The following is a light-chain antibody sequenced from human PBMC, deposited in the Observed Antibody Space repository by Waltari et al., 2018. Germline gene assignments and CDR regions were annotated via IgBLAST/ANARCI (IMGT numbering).Light chain of an antibody. CDR3: ASWDDSLNGHWV. V-gene: IGLV1-44*01. CDR1: SSNPGNNG. J-gene: IGLJ3*02. CDR2: RND. Sequence: QSVLTQPPSASGTPGQRVTISCSGPSSNPGNNGVHWYQQVPGTAPKLLIYRNDLRPSGVPDRFSASKSGTSASLASSGLQSEDEAEYYCASWDDSLNGHWVFGGGTKVTVL.